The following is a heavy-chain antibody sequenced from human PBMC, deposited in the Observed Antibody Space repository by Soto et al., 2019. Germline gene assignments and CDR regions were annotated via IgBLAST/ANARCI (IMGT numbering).Heavy chain of an antibody. V-gene: IGHV4-30-4*01. Sequence: SQTLSLTCTVSGGSISSGDYYWSWIRQPPGKGLEWIGYIYYSGATYYNPSLKSRVAISADTSKNQFSLNLNSVTAADTAVYYCARAVLGKFEDFWGQGTLVTVSS. CDR3: ARAVLGKFEDF. D-gene: IGHD3-16*01. J-gene: IGHJ4*02. CDR2: IYYSGAT. CDR1: GGSISSGDYY.